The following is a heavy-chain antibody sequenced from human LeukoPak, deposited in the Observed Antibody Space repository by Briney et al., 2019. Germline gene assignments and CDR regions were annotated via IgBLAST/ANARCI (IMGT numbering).Heavy chain of an antibody. CDR1: GYTFTSDY. J-gene: IGHJ4*02. CDR2: INPSGGST. V-gene: IGHV1-46*01. CDR3: AVTGLRWLPDY. Sequence: GASVRVSCKASGYTFTSDYMHWVRQAPGQGLEWMGLINPSGGSTSYARKFEGRVTMTSDMSTSTAYMELSSLRSEDTAVYYCAVTGLRWLPDYWGQGTLVTVSS. D-gene: IGHD5-24*01.